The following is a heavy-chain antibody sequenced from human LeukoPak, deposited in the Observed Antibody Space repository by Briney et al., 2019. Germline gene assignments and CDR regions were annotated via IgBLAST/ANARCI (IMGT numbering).Heavy chain of an antibody. J-gene: IGHJ4*02. CDR2: IAYDGSNK. D-gene: IGHD6-19*01. CDR1: GFIFSNSA. CDR3: AKDIEEWLVKGGGCFDY. Sequence: GGSLRLSCAASGFIFSNSAMHWVRQAPGKGLEWVAVIAYDGSNKYYADSVKGRFTISRDNSKNTLYLQMNSLRAEDTAVYYCAKDIEEWLVKGGGCFDYWGQGTLVTVSS. V-gene: IGHV3-30*18.